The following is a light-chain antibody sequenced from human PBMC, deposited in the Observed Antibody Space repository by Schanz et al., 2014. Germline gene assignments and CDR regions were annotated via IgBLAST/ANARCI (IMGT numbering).Light chain of an antibody. V-gene: IGKV3-20*01. CDR2: GAS. CDR3: QQYGSAPRT. CDR1: QSVWSDH. J-gene: IGKJ1*01. Sequence: EIVLTQSPGTLSLSPGERATLSCRASQSVWSDHLAWYQQKPGQAPRLLISGASIRATGIPDRFSGSGSGTDFTLTISRLEPEDFAVYYCQQYGSAPRTFGQGTKVEIK.